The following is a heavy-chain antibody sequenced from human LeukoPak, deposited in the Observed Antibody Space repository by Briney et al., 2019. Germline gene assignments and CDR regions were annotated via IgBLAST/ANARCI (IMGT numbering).Heavy chain of an antibody. CDR3: ARVAFFGITGTTVRAFDI. CDR1: GGPISSTAYS. Sequence: SETLSLTCTVSGGPISSTAYSWTWIRQPPGKGLEWIGYIFYTGSTYYNPSLQSRITISVDTSNNQVSLKLTSVTAADTAVYYCARVAFFGITGTTVRAFDIWGQGTMVTVSS. V-gene: IGHV4-31*03. J-gene: IGHJ3*02. D-gene: IGHD1-20*01. CDR2: IFYTGST.